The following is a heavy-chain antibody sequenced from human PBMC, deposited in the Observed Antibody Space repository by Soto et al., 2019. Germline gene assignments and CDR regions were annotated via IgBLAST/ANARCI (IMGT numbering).Heavy chain of an antibody. CDR3: ARGLEWSWSLDP. J-gene: IGHJ5*02. CDR1: GYTFISYY. Sequence: ASVKVSCKASGYTFISYYIHWVRQAPGQGLEWMGLINPSDAYTDYAQKFQGRVTLTRDTSTSIVYMELSSLRSEDTAMYYCARGLEWSWSLDPWGQGTLVTVSS. V-gene: IGHV1-46*01. CDR2: INPSDAYT. D-gene: IGHD3-3*01.